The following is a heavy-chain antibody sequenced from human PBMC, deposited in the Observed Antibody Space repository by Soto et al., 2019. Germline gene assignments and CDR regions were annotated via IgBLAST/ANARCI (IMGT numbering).Heavy chain of an antibody. CDR2: FDPEDGET. CDR1: GYTLTELS. Sequence: ASVKVSCKVSGYTLTELSMHWVRQAPGKGLEWMGGFDPEDGETIYAQKFQGRVTMTEDTSTDTAYMELSSLRSEDTAVYYCATWDSYLLLEGPYYYYGMDVCGQGITGTVS. V-gene: IGHV1-24*01. CDR3: ATWDSYLLLEGPYYYYGMDV. J-gene: IGHJ6*02. D-gene: IGHD2-2*01.